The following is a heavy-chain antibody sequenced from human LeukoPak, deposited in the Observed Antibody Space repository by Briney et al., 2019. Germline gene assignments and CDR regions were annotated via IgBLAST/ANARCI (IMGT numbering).Heavy chain of an antibody. CDR2: ISAYNGNT. Sequence: ASVKVSCKASGYTFTSYGISWVRQAPGQGLEWMGWISAYNGNTNYAQKLQGRVTMTTDTSTSTAYMELRSLRSDDTAVYYCARVDWAAAGTGYFQHWGQGTLVTVSS. CDR3: ARVDWAAAGTGYFQH. V-gene: IGHV1-18*01. J-gene: IGHJ1*01. D-gene: IGHD6-13*01. CDR1: GYTFTSYG.